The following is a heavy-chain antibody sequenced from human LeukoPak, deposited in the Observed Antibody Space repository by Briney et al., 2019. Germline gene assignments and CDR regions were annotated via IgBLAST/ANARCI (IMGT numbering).Heavy chain of an antibody. Sequence: PGGSLRLSCAASGFTFSSYAMSWVRQAPGKGLEWVSAISGSGGSTYYANSVKGRFTISRDSTKNSLYLQMNSLRAEDTAVYYCASATLHYSFDCWGQGTLVTVSS. CDR3: ASATLHYSFDC. J-gene: IGHJ4*02. CDR2: ISGSGGST. CDR1: GFTFSSYA. V-gene: IGHV3-23*01. D-gene: IGHD3-10*01.